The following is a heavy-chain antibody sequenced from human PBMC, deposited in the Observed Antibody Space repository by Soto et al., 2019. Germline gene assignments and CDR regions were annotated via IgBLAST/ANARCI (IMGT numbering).Heavy chain of an antibody. CDR2: IIPVFGTS. CDR3: ARAPSKYYYGSGRTW. V-gene: IGHV1-69*06. D-gene: IGHD3-10*01. CDR1: VRAFSSYG. Sequence: VTLSWKSCVRAFSSYGSIWVRPEHGNGLEWMGVIIPVFGTSNYAQKFQGRVTLTADKSTSTAYMELSSLRSEDTAVYYCARAPSKYYYGSGRTWWGQGT. J-gene: IGHJ4*02.